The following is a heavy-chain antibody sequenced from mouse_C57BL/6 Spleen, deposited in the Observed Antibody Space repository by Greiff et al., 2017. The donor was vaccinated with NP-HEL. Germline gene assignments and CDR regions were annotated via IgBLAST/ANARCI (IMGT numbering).Heavy chain of an antibody. CDR3: ARARYYYGSRDAMDY. J-gene: IGHJ4*01. Sequence: EVQLQHSGPELVKPGASVKMSCKASGYTFTDYNMHWVKQSHGKSLEWIGYINPNDGGTSYNQKFKGKATLTVNKSSSTAYMELRSLTSEDSAVYYCARARYYYGSRDAMDYWGQRTSVTVSS. CDR2: INPNDGGT. D-gene: IGHD1-1*01. V-gene: IGHV1-22*01. CDR1: GYTFTDYN.